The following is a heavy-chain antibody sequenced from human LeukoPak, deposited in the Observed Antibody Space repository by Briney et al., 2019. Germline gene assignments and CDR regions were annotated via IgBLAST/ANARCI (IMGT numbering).Heavy chain of an antibody. Sequence: GGSLRLSCAASGFTFSSYVMSWVRQAPGEGLEWVSAISGSGGSTYYADSVKGRFTISRDNSKNTLYLQMNSLRAEDTAVYYCAKSPHMVSLYFDYWGQGTLVTVSS. J-gene: IGHJ4*02. D-gene: IGHD3-10*01. CDR1: GFTFSSYV. V-gene: IGHV3-23*01. CDR2: ISGSGGST. CDR3: AKSPHMVSLYFDY.